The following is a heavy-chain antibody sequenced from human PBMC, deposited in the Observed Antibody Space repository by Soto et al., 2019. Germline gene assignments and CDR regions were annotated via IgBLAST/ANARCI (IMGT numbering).Heavy chain of an antibody. CDR3: AKDNRNDFWSGYRYYFDY. D-gene: IGHD3-3*01. V-gene: IGHV3-23*01. J-gene: IGHJ4*02. CDR2: ISGSGGST. Sequence: XGSLRPSCSASGFTFSSYAMSWVRQAPGKGLEWVSAISGSGGSTYYADSVKGRFTISRDNSKNTLYLQMNSLRAEDTAVYYCAKDNRNDFWSGYRYYFDYWGQGTLVTVSS. CDR1: GFTFSSYA.